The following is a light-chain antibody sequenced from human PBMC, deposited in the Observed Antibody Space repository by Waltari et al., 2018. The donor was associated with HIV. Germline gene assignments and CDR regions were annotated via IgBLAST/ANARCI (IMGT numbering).Light chain of an antibody. CDR1: SSNIGADYD. V-gene: IGLV1-40*01. Sequence: QSVLTQPPSVSGAPGQRVTISCTGSSSNIGADYDVHWYQHLPGTGPKLLIDGNNNRPSGVPDRFSGSKSGTSASLAITGLQAEDEADYYCQSYDSSLIGWVFGGGTKLTVL. CDR2: GNN. J-gene: IGLJ3*02. CDR3: QSYDSSLIGWV.